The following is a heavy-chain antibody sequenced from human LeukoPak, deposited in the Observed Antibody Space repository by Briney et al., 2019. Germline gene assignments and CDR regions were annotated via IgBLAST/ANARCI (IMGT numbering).Heavy chain of an antibody. CDR3: ARLERSGAAGTQY. D-gene: IGHD6-13*01. CDR2: YYHTGSFYYTES. V-gene: IGHV4-39*01. CDR1: GDSISSSADY. J-gene: IGHJ4*02. Sequence: SETLSLTCTVSGDSISSSADYWGWIRQPPGKGLEWIGSYYHTGSFYYTESSYNPSLNSRVTISVDTSKNQVSLRLTSVTAADTAVYYCARLERSGAAGTQYWGQGTLVTVSS.